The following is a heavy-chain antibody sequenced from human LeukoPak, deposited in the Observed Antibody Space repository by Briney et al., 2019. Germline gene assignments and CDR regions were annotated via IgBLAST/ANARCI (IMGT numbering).Heavy chain of an antibody. CDR1: GGSFSGYY. Sequence: PSETLSLTCAVYGGSFSGYYWSWIRQPPGKGLEWIGEINHSGSTNYNPSLKSRVTISVGTSKNQFSLKLSSVTAADTAVYYCARGPSLRGYSYGYSNYWGQGTLVTVSS. CDR3: ARGPSLRGYSYGYSNY. V-gene: IGHV4-34*01. CDR2: INHSGST. D-gene: IGHD5-18*01. J-gene: IGHJ4*02.